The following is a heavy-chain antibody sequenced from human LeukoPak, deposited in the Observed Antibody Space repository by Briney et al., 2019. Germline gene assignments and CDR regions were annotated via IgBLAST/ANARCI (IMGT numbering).Heavy chain of an antibody. CDR3: AREYGDYVLSAFDI. V-gene: IGHV3-11*01. J-gene: IGHJ3*02. CDR1: GFTFSDYH. D-gene: IGHD4-17*01. Sequence: GVSLRLSCVASGFTFSDYHMSWIRQAPGKGLEWVSYISSSGSTIYYADSVKGRFTISRDNAKNSLYVQMNSLRAEDTAVYYCAREYGDYVLSAFDIWGQGTMVTVSS. CDR2: ISSSGSTI.